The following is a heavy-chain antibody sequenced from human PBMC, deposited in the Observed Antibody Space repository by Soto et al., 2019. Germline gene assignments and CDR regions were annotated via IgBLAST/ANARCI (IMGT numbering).Heavy chain of an antibody. D-gene: IGHD2-2*01. CDR1: GFTFSSYA. CDR3: AKDGRKDIVVVPAATFWY. Sequence: EVQLLESGGGLVQPGGSLRLYCAASGFTFSSYAMSWVRQAPGKGLEWVSAISGSGGSTYYADSVKGRFTISRDNSKNTLYLQMNSLRAEDTAVYYCAKDGRKDIVVVPAATFWYWGQGTLVTVSS. V-gene: IGHV3-23*01. J-gene: IGHJ4*02. CDR2: ISGSGGST.